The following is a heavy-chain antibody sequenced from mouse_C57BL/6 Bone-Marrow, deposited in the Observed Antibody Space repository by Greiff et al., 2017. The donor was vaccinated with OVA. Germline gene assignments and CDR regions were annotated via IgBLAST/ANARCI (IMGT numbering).Heavy chain of an antibody. V-gene: IGHV1-42*01. CDR3: ARRLFMDY. Sequence: DVQLQESGPELVKPGASVKISCKASGYSFTGYYMNWVKQSPEKSLEWIGEINPSTGGTTYNQKFKAKATLTVDKSSSTAYMQLKSLTSEDSAVYYCARRLFMDYWGQGTSVTVSS. J-gene: IGHJ4*01. CDR2: INPSTGGT. CDR1: GYSFTGYY. D-gene: IGHD3-2*02.